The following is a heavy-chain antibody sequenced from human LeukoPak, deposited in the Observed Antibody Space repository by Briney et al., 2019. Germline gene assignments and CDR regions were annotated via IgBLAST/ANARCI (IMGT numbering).Heavy chain of an antibody. CDR3: ARDQKGVMTMVTTTVDY. CDR2: ISSSSSYI. V-gene: IGHV3-21*01. J-gene: IGHJ4*02. Sequence: GGSLRLSCAASGFTFSSYSMNWVRQAPGKGLEWVSSISSSSSYIYYADSVKGRFTISRDNAKNSLYLQTNSLRAEDTAVYYCARDQKGVMTMVTTTVDYWGQGTLVTVSS. D-gene: IGHD4-17*01. CDR1: GFTFSSYS.